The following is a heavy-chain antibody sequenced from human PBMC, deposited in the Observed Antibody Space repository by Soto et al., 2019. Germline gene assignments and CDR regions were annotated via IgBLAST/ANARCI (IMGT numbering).Heavy chain of an antibody. CDR1: GESFGGYI. Sequence: PSETLSLTCAVYGESFGGYIWTWIRQTPGKWLQWIGQINHSGSAYYNPSLKSRVTISVHTSNSQFSLELSSVTAADTAVYYCARGLITGSHYSGGWYYFDSWGQGTQVTVS. V-gene: IGHV4-34*01. J-gene: IGHJ4*02. CDR2: INHSGSA. CDR3: ARGLITGSHYSGGWYYFDS. D-gene: IGHD6-19*01.